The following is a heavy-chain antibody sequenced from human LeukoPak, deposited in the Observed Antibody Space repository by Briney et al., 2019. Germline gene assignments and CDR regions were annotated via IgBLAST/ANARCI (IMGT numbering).Heavy chain of an antibody. J-gene: IGHJ6*02. D-gene: IGHD3-10*01. CDR3: ARRAGRGSGSTIYYGMDV. CDR1: GGSISSYY. V-gene: IGHV4-59*08. CDR2: IYYSGST. Sequence: SSETLSLTCTVSGGSISSYYWSWIRQPPGKGLEWIGYIYYSGSTNYNPSLKSRVTISVDTSKNQFSLKLSSVTAADTAVYYCARRAGRGSGSTIYYGMDVWGQGTTVTVSS.